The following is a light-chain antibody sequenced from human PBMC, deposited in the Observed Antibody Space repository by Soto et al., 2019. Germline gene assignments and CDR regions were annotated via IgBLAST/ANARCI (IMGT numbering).Light chain of an antibody. CDR1: QTLLHSNGYNY. CDR3: MQVLQTPHT. CDR2: LGS. V-gene: IGKV2-28*01. J-gene: IGKJ3*01. Sequence: DIVMTQSPLSLPVTPGEPASISCRSSQTLLHSNGYNYLDWYLQRPGQSPQLLIFLGSNRASGVPDRVSGSGSGTDFTLKISRVEAEDVGVYYCMQVLQTPHTFGPGTKVDIK.